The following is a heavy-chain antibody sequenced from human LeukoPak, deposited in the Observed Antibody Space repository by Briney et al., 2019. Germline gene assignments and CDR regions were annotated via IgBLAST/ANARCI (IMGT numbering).Heavy chain of an antibody. CDR3: AVWFGELGYFDY. CDR1: GGTFSIYA. CDR2: IIPIFGTA. D-gene: IGHD3-10*01. Sequence: SVKVSCKASGGTFSIYAISWVRQAPGQGLEWMGGIIPIFGTANYAQKFQGRVTITADESTSTAYMELSSLRSEDTAVYYCAVWFGELGYFDYWGQGTLVTVSS. J-gene: IGHJ4*02. V-gene: IGHV1-69*13.